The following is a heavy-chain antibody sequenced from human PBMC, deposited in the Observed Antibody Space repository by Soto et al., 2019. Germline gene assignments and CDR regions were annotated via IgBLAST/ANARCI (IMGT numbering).Heavy chain of an antibody. V-gene: IGHV3-33*01. CDR2: IWSDGNNK. J-gene: IGHJ4*02. Sequence: QVQLVESGGGVVQPGTSLRLSCAASGFTFNTYGFHWVRQAPGKGLEWVAVIWSDGNNKYYTDSVRGRFTISRDISKNTLYLQMNSLRVEDTAVYYCARIQLDTIMALDYWGQGTLVTVS. CDR3: ARIQLDTIMALDY. D-gene: IGHD1-1*01. CDR1: GFTFNTYG.